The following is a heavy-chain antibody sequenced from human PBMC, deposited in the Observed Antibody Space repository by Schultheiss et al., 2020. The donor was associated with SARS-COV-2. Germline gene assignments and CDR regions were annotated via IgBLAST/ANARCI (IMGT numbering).Heavy chain of an antibody. CDR1: GFTFSNAW. CDR2: IKSKTDGGTT. CDR3: TRVEWELLWYFDY. V-gene: IGHV3-15*01. D-gene: IGHD1-26*01. J-gene: IGHJ4*02. Sequence: GGSLRLSCAASGFTFSNAWMSWVRQAPGKGLEWVGRIKSKTDGGTTDYAAPVKGRFTISRDDSKSIAYLQMNSLKTEDTAVYYCTRVEWELLWYFDYWGQGTLVTVSS.